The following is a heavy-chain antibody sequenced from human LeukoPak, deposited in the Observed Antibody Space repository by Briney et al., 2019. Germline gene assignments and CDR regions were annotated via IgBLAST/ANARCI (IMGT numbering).Heavy chain of an antibody. CDR1: GYTFTGYY. Sequence: ASVKVSCKASGYTFTGYYIHWVRQAPGQGLEWMGWINPNSGGTNYAQKFQGRVTMTSDTSISTAYMELSRLRSDGTAVYYCATYVWGNLTFDYWGQGTLVTVSS. J-gene: IGHJ4*02. CDR3: ATYVWGNLTFDY. D-gene: IGHD3-16*01. CDR2: INPNSGGT. V-gene: IGHV1-2*02.